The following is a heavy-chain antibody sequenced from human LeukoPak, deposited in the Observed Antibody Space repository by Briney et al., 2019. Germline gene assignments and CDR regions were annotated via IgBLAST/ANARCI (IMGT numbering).Heavy chain of an antibody. CDR1: GFTFSSYA. CDR2: ISGRGGST. D-gene: IGHD2-2*02. Sequence: GGSLRLSCAASGFTFSSYAMSWVRQAPGKGLEWVSAISGRGGSTYYADSVKGRFTISRDNSKNTLYLQMNSLRAEDTAVYYCAKDVGYCSSTSCYSDPWGQGTLVTVSS. V-gene: IGHV3-23*01. CDR3: AKDVGYCSSTSCYSDP. J-gene: IGHJ5*02.